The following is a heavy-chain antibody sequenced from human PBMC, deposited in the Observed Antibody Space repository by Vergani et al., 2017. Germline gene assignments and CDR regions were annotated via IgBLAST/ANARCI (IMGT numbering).Heavy chain of an antibody. D-gene: IGHD6-13*01. V-gene: IGHV3-66*02. CDR2: IYSGGST. Sequence: EVQLVESGGGLVQPGGSLRLSCAASGFTVSSNYMSWVRQAPGKGLEWVSVIYSGGSTYYADSVKGRFTISRDNSKNTLYLQMNSLRAEDTAVYYCARARYGSSWFGYWGQGTWSPSPQ. CDR1: GFTVSSNY. CDR3: ARARYGSSWFGY. J-gene: IGHJ5*01.